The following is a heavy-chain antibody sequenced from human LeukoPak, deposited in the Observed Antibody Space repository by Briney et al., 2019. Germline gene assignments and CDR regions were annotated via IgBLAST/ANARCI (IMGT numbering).Heavy chain of an antibody. CDR1: GFTFSSYA. CDR3: AKDKRWFGELQPLT. V-gene: IGHV3-23*01. Sequence: PGGSLRLSCAASGFTFSSYAMSWVRQAPGKGLEWVSAISGSGGSTYYADSVKGRFTISRDNSKNTLYLQMNGLRAEDTAVYYCAKDKRWFGELQPLTWGQGTLVTVSS. CDR2: ISGSGGST. J-gene: IGHJ5*02. D-gene: IGHD3-10*01.